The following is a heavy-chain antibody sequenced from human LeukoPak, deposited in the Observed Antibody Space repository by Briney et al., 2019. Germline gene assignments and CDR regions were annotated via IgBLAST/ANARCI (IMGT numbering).Heavy chain of an antibody. V-gene: IGHV3-48*04. CDR1: GFTFSSYS. CDR3: ARDEYSSSSYYYYYYGMDV. D-gene: IGHD6-6*01. J-gene: IGHJ6*02. CDR2: ISSSGSTI. Sequence: GGSLRLSCAASGFTFSSYSMNWVRQAPGKGLEWVSYISSSGSTIYYADSVKGRFTISRDNAKNSLYLQMNSLRAEDTAVYYCARDEYSSSSYYYYYYGMDVWGQGTTVTVSS.